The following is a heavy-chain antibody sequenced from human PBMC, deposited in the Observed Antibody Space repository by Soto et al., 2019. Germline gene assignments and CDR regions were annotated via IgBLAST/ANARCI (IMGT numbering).Heavy chain of an antibody. CDR3: TRGLFSGSSYSGSWYYFDS. CDR2: INHSGSS. Sequence: SETLSLTCAVYGGSFRDYYWSWVRQPPGKGLEWIGQINHSGSSIYNPSLKNRVTISTMSNNKFSLELSSVTAADTAVYYCTRGLFSGSSYSGSWYYFDSWGQGTMVTVSS. D-gene: IGHD1-26*01. J-gene: IGHJ4*02. CDR1: GGSFRDYY. V-gene: IGHV4-34*01.